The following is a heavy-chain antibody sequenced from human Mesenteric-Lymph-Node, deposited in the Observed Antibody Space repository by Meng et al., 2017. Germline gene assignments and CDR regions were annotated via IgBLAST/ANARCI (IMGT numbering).Heavy chain of an antibody. CDR1: GFTFSSYA. J-gene: IGHJ4*02. Sequence: GESLKISCAASGFTFSSYAMHWVRQAPGKGLEWVANIKQDGSEKYYVDSVKGRFTISRDNSKKTLYLQMSGLTAVDTAVYYCAKSLWLGPAFDFWGQGTLVTVSS. V-gene: IGHV3-7*03. CDR2: IKQDGSEK. CDR3: AKSLWLGPAFDF. D-gene: IGHD6-19*01.